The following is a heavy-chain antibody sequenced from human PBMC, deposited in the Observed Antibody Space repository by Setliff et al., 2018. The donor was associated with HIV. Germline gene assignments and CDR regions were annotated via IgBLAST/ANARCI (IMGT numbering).Heavy chain of an antibody. CDR2: ISSNGFST. D-gene: IGHD3-3*01. V-gene: IGHV3-64D*06. CDR1: GITFSRYA. J-gene: IGHJ5*01. CDR3: VKSVGDFWNRGFDS. Sequence: GGSLRLSCAASGITFSRYAMHWVRQAPGKGLEYVSDISSNGFSTYYTESVKGRFTVSRDNSKNTLYLQINSLSPGDTAVYYCVKSVGDFWNRGFDSWGQGTQVTVSS.